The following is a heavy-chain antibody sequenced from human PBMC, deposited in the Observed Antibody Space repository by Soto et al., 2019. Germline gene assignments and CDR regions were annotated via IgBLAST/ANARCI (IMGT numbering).Heavy chain of an antibody. D-gene: IGHD3-10*01. J-gene: IGHJ4*02. V-gene: IGHV4-34*01. CDR1: GGSFSGYY. CDR3: ARSGATMVRGVSHRDY. CDR2: INHSGST. Sequence: SETLSLTCAVYGGSFSGYYWSWIRQPPGKGLEWIGEINHSGSTNYNPSLKSRVTISVDTSKNQFSLKLSSVTAADTAVYYCARSGATMVRGVSHRDYWGQGTLVTVSS.